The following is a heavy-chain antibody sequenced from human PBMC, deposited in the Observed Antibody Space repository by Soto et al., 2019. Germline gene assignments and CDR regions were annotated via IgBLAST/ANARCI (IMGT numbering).Heavy chain of an antibody. Sequence: GGSLRLSCAASGFTFDDYTMHWFRQAPGNGLGWVSLISWDGGSTYYADSVKGRFTISRDNSKNSLYLQMNSLRTEDTALYYCAKDIDGSERAAGPFDYWGQGTLVTVSS. CDR3: AKDIDGSERAAGPFDY. CDR2: ISWDGGST. V-gene: IGHV3-43*01. D-gene: IGHD6-13*01. J-gene: IGHJ4*02. CDR1: GFTFDDYT.